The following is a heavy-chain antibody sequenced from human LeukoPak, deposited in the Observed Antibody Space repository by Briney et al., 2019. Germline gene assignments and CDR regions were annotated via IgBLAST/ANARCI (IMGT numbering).Heavy chain of an antibody. CDR1: GYTXTGYY. CDR2: INPNSGGT. Sequence: ASVKVSCKASGYTXTGYYMHWVRQAPGQGLEWMGWINPNSGGTNYAQKFQGRVTMTRDTSISTAYMELSRLRSDDTAVYYCARGIGGVVVAVRAPDYWGQGTLVTVSS. CDR3: ARGIGGVVVAVRAPDY. J-gene: IGHJ4*02. D-gene: IGHD2-15*01. V-gene: IGHV1-2*02.